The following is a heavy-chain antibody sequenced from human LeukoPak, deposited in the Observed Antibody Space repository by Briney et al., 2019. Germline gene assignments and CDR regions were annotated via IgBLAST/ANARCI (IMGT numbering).Heavy chain of an antibody. D-gene: IGHD2-2*01. Sequence: GGSLRLSCAASGFTFSSSAINWVRQAPGKGLEWVSVISGSGSTTDYADSVKGRFTITRDNSRNTVFLQMNSLRAEDTAVYYCAKFSVVPAALDYWGQGTLVTVSS. CDR1: GFTFSSSA. CDR2: ISGSGSTT. J-gene: IGHJ4*02. CDR3: AKFSVVPAALDY. V-gene: IGHV3-23*01.